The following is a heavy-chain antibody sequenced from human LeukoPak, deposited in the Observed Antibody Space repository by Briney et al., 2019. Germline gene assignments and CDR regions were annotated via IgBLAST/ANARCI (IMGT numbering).Heavy chain of an antibody. CDR3: ARANYYGSGPYYYYYMDV. V-gene: IGHV1-2*02. CDR1: GYTFTGYY. Sequence: ASVKVSCKASGYTFTGYYMHWVRQAPGQGLEWMGWINPNSGGTNYAQKFQGRVTMTRDTSISTAYMELSRLGSDDTAVYYCARANYYGSGPYYYYYMDVWGKGTTVTISS. D-gene: IGHD3-10*01. J-gene: IGHJ6*03. CDR2: INPNSGGT.